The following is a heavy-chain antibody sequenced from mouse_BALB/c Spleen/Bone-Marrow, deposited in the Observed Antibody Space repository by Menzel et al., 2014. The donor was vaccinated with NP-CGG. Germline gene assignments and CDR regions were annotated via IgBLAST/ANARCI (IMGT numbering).Heavy chain of an antibody. Sequence: EVQLVESGGGLVQPGGSLKLSCAASGFDFSGFWMGWVRQAPGEGLEWIGEINPDSYTINYTPSLKDRFIISRDNAKNTLYLQMNKVRSEDTALYYCARLGYYGGFAYWGQGTLVTVSA. CDR1: GFDFSGFW. V-gene: IGHV4-1*02. D-gene: IGHD2-3*01. J-gene: IGHJ3*01. CDR2: INPDSYTI. CDR3: ARLGYYGGFAY.